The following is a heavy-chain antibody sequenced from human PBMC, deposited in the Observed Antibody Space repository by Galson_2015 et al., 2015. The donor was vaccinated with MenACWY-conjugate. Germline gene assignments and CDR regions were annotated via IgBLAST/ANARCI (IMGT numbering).Heavy chain of an antibody. D-gene: IGHD2-21*01. V-gene: IGHV3-53*01. J-gene: IGHJ4*02. CDR2: LYDDGTS. CDR3: AKIVRHPVGPYFDS. Sequence: SLRLSCAASGFSVTSHFMGWVRQAPGKGLEWVALLYDDGTSRYADSVKGRFTISRDTFRNSLSLQMHGLRAEDTAMYFCAKIVRHPVGPYFDSWGQGTLVLVSS. CDR1: GFSVTSHF.